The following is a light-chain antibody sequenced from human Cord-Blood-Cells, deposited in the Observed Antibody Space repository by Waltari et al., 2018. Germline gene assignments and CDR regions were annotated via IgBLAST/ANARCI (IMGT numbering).Light chain of an antibody. CDR3: CSYAGSSTYV. CDR2: EGS. V-gene: IGLV2-23*01. Sequence: QSALNQPASVSGSPGQSSTISCTGTSSDVGSYNLVSWYQQHPGKAPKLMIYEGSKRPSGVSNRFSGSKSGNTASLTISGLQAEDEADYYCCSYAGSSTYVFGTGTKVTVL. CDR1: SSDVGSYNL. J-gene: IGLJ1*01.